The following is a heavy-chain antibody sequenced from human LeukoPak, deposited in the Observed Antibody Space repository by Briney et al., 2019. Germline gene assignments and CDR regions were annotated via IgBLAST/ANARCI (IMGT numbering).Heavy chain of an antibody. D-gene: IGHD6-19*01. J-gene: IGHJ4*02. CDR3: AKQRAGSAWFTLDY. CDR2: FSGSISNT. V-gene: IGHV3-23*01. Sequence: GGSLRLSCAASGFTFTTHAMSWVRQAPGKGLEWVSAFSGSISNTYYANSVKGRFTIFRDNSKNTLYLQMSSLRAEDTALYYCAKQRAGSAWFTLDYWGPGTLVTVSS. CDR1: GFTFTTHA.